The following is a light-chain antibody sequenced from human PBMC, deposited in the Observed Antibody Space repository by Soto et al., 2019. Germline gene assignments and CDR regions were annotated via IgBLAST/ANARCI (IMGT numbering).Light chain of an antibody. J-gene: IGKJ1*01. CDR1: QSISSW. Sequence: DIQMTQSPTSLSSTLGDRVTNTCRASQSISSWLAWYQQKPGTAPKLLIYKASTLQSGVPSRFSGSGSGTEFTLTISSLQPDDSATYYCQQYNDNWTFGQGTKVDIK. CDR2: KAS. V-gene: IGKV1-5*03. CDR3: QQYNDNWT.